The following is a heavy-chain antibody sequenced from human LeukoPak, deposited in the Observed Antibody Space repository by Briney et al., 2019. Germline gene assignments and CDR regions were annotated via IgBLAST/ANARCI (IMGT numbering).Heavy chain of an antibody. D-gene: IGHD4-17*01. J-gene: IGHJ6*02. CDR2: INHSGST. CDR1: GGSFSGYY. V-gene: IGHV4-34*01. CDR3: ARGPNHDYGDYGSPGDYGMDV. Sequence: SETLSLTCAVYGGSFSGYYWSWIRQPPGKGLEWIGEINHSGSTNYNPSLKSRVTISVDTSKNQFSLKLSSVTAADTAVYYCARGPNHDYGDYGSPGDYGMDVWGQGTMVTVSS.